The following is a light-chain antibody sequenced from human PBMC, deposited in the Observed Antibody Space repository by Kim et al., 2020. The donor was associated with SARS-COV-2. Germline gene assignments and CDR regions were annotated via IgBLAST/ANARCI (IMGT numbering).Light chain of an antibody. CDR2: LYSDGRH. V-gene: IGLV4-69*01. Sequence: LVKLTCTLSTGHNNYAIAWLQQQPGKGPRYLMRLYSDGRHTKGDGIPDRFSGSTSGSEYSLTISSLQSEDEADYYCQTWGSGIAVFGGGTQLTVL. CDR3: QTWGSGIAV. CDR1: TGHNNYA. J-gene: IGLJ2*01.